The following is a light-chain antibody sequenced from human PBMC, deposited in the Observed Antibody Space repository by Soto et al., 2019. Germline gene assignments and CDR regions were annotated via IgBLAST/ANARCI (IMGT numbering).Light chain of an antibody. CDR2: GAS. CDR3: QQRSNWPVT. Sequence: VVLTQAPGTLSLSPGERATLSCRSGQSVSRTYLAWYQQKPGQAPRLLIYGASNRATGIPARFSGSGSGTDFTLTISSLEPEDFAVYYCQQRSNWPVTFGQGTRLEIK. J-gene: IGKJ5*01. V-gene: IGKV3-11*01. CDR1: QSVSRTY.